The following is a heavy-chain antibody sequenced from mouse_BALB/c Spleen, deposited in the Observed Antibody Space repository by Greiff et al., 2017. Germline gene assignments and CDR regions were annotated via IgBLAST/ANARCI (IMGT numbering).Heavy chain of an antibody. J-gene: IGHJ2*01. D-gene: IGHD2-14*01. V-gene: IGHV3-2*02. CDR1: GYSITSDYA. CDR3: ARSAYYRYGYFDY. CDR2: ISYSGST. Sequence: EVKLVESGPGLVKPSQSLSLTCTVTGYSITSDYAWNWIRQFPGNKLEWMGYISYSGSTSYNPSLKSRISITRDTSKNQFFLQLNSVTTEDTATYYCARSAYYRYGYFDYWGQGTTLTVSS.